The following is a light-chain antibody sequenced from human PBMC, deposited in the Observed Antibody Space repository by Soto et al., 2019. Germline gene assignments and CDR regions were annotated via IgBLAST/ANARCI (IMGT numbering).Light chain of an antibody. CDR3: CSYTRSSTRV. J-gene: IGLJ1*01. Sequence: QSALTQPRSVSGSPGQSVSISCTGTSSDVGGYTYVSWYQQHPGKAPKVMIYDVSKRPSGVPDRFSGSKSGNTASLTISGLQSEDEADYYCCSYTRSSTRVFGTGTKLTVL. CDR2: DVS. CDR1: SSDVGGYTY. V-gene: IGLV2-11*01.